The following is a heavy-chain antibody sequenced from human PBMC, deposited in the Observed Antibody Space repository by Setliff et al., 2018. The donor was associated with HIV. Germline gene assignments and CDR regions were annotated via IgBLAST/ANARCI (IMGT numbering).Heavy chain of an antibody. Sequence: PSETLSLTCTVSGGSISSGSNYWSWIRQPPGKGLEWIGSIYNSGSTNYNPSLTSRVTISVDTSKNQFSLKLSSVTAADTAVYYCASSSADDILTGYLYYFDYWGQGTLVTVSS. D-gene: IGHD3-9*01. V-gene: IGHV4-61*01. CDR1: GGSISSGSNY. J-gene: IGHJ4*02. CDR2: IYNSGST. CDR3: ASSSADDILTGYLYYFDY.